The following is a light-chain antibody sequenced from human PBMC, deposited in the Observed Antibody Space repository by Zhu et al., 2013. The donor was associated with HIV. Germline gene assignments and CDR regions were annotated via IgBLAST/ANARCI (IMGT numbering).Light chain of an antibody. CDR1: QGISSW. J-gene: IGKJ3*01. Sequence: DIQMTQSPSSVSASVGDRVTITCRASQGISSWLAWYQQRPGKAPELLVYAASTLQDGVPSRFAGRGSGTEFTLTITGLQPEDFATYYCHHVNDNPAFGPGTTVDFK. CDR3: HHVNDNPA. CDR2: AAS. V-gene: IGKV1-12*01.